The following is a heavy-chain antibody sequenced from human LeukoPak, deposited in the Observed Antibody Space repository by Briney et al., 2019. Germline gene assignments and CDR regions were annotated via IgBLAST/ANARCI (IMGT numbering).Heavy chain of an antibody. CDR1: GFTFSTYG. Sequence: GGSLRLSCAASGFTFSTYGMHWVRQAPGKGLEWVAVISYDGSNKYYADSVKGRFTISRDNSKNTLYLQMNSLRAEDTAVYYCAKAPMTTVTVDPYYFDYWGQGTLVTVSS. D-gene: IGHD4-11*01. J-gene: IGHJ4*02. CDR2: ISYDGSNK. V-gene: IGHV3-30*18. CDR3: AKAPMTTVTVDPYYFDY.